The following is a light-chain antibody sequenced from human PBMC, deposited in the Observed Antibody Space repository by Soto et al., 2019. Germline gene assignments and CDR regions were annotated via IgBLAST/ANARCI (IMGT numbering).Light chain of an antibody. J-gene: IGKJ4*01. CDR2: GAS. CDR1: QSVSSNY. Sequence: EIVLTQCLGTLSLSPGDRATLSCRASQSVSSNYLAWYQQKPGQAPRLLIYGASSRATGIPDRFSGSGSGTDFTLTISRLEPEDFAVYYCQRYGTSLPLTFGGGTKVDIK. CDR3: QRYGTSLPLT. V-gene: IGKV3-20*01.